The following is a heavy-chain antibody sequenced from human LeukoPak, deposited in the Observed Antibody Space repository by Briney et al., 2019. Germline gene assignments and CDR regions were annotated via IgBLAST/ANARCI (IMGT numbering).Heavy chain of an antibody. J-gene: IGHJ4*02. CDR2: IYYSGST. CDR1: GGSISSYY. CDR3: ARDFRDGYNRGWPYYFDY. D-gene: IGHD5-24*01. V-gene: IGHV4-59*01. Sequence: SETLSLTCTVSGGSISSYYWSWIRQPPGKGLEWIGYIYYSGSTNYNPSLKSRVTISVDTSKNQFSLKLSSVTAADTAVYYCARDFRDGYNRGWPYYFDYWGQGTLVTVSS.